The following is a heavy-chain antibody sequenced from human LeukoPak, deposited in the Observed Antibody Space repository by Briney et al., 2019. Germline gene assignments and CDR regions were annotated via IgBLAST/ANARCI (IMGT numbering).Heavy chain of an antibody. V-gene: IGHV3-23*01. CDR1: GFTFSNYG. CDR3: AKIDPHYYDSSGRRRPNDY. J-gene: IGHJ4*02. CDR2: ISGSGGST. Sequence: GGSLRHSCAASGFTFSNYGMTWGREALGKGLERVSPISGSGGSTYYAGSVKGRLTISRDSSLNTLYLQMNGLRAEDTAVYYCAKIDPHYYDSSGRRRPNDYWGQGSLVTVSA. D-gene: IGHD3-22*01.